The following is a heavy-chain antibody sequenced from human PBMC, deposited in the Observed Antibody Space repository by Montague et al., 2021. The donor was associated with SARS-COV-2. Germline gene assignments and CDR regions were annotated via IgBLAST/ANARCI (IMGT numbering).Heavy chain of an antibody. V-gene: IGHV3-23*03. CDR2: IYSGDSST. D-gene: IGHD1-26*01. CDR1: GFTFSSYA. CDR3: AKRGATTPFDS. J-gene: IGHJ4*02. Sequence: SQRLSLSASGFTFSSYAMSWVRQAPGKGLEWVSVIYSGDSSTYYADSVKGRFTISRDNSKNTLYLQMNSLRAEDTAVYYCAKRGATTPFDSWGQGTLVTVSS.